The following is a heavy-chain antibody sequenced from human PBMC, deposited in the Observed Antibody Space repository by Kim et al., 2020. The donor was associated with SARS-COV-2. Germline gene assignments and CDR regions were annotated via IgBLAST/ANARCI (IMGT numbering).Heavy chain of an antibody. J-gene: IGHJ6*02. V-gene: IGHV3-33*01. CDR3: ARVHAGYGDYYYGMDV. Sequence: GGSLRLSCAASGFTFSSYGMHWVRQAPGKGLEWVAVIWYDGSNKYYADSVKGRFTISRDNSKNTLYQQMNSLRAEDTAVYYCARVHAGYGDYYYGMDVWGQGTTVTVSS. CDR1: GFTFSSYG. D-gene: IGHD4-17*01. CDR2: IWYDGSNK.